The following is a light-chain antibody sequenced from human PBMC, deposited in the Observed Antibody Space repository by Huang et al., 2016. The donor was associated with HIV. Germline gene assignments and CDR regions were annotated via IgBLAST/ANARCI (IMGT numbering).Light chain of an antibody. CDR2: CAS. J-gene: IGKJ1*01. V-gene: IGKV3-15*01. CDR3: QHYNNWPPWT. CDR1: QTVNDN. Sequence: EIVMTQSPATLSVSPGERATLSCRASQTVNDNLAWYQQKPGQPPRLLIYCASARATGIPVRFSGSGSGTDFTLTISSLQSEDSAVYYCQHYNNWPPWTFGQGTKVEVK.